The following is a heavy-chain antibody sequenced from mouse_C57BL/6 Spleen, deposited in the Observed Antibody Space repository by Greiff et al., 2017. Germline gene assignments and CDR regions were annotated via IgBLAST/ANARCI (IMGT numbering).Heavy chain of an antibody. CDR1: GFNIKDDY. V-gene: IGHV14-4*01. CDR2: IDPENGDT. J-gene: IGHJ3*01. CDR3: TLYGSSSAGFAY. D-gene: IGHD1-1*01. Sequence: EVKLVESGAELVRPGASVKMSCTASGFNIKDDYMNWVKQRPEQGLEWIGWIDPENGDTEYASKFQGKATITADTSSNTAYLQLSSLTSEDTAVYYCTLYGSSSAGFAYWGQGTLVTVSA.